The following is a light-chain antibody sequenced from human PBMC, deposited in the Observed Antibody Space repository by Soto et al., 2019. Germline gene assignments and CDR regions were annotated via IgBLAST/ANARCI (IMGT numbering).Light chain of an antibody. Sequence: ETVLTQSPGTLSLSPGERATLSCRASQSVSSSYLAWYQQKPGQAPRLLVYGASSRATGIPDRFSGCGSGTDFTLTISRLEPEDFAVYYCQQYGGSLYTFGQGTKLEIK. J-gene: IGKJ2*01. CDR1: QSVSSSY. V-gene: IGKV3-20*01. CDR2: GAS. CDR3: QQYGGSLYT.